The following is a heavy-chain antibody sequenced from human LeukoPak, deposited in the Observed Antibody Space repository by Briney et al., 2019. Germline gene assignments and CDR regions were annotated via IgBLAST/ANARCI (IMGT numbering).Heavy chain of an antibody. CDR2: INPNSGDT. Sequence: ASVKVSCKASGYTFTAYYVHWVRQAPGQGLEWLGWINPNSGDTNYAQRFQGRVTMARDASISTVYMGLTRLISDDTAVYYCARVKGYDDDSFVGFSSPDDAFAIWGQGTLVTVSS. CDR1: GYTFTAYY. V-gene: IGHV1-2*02. CDR3: ARVKGYDDDSFVGFSSPDDAFAI. D-gene: IGHD3-3*01. J-gene: IGHJ3*02.